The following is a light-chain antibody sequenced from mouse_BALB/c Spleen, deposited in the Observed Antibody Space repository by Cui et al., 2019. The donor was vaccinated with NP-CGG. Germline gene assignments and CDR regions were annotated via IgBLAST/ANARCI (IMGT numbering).Light chain of an antibody. V-gene: IGLV1*01. Sequence: QAVVAQESSLTTSPGETVTLPCPSSTGAVTINNYANWVQEKPDHLFTGLIGGTNNRAPGVPARFSGSLIGDKAALTITGAQTEDEAIYFCALWYSNHWVFGGGTKLTVL. J-gene: IGLJ1*01. CDR1: TGAVTINNY. CDR2: GTN. CDR3: ALWYSNHWV.